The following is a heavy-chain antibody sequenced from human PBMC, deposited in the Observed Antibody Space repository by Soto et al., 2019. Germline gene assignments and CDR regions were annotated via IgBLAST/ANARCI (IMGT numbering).Heavy chain of an antibody. V-gene: IGHV4-39*01. CDR2: IYINGNT. Sequence: PSETLSLTFNVSGVSFTDTRYDRGWLRHPPGKGREWIGTIYINGNTFYNTTLKSQLTISADTYKNLISLGLTSVTAADTAVYYCARQGSYWGQGTLVTVSS. CDR3: ARQGSY. J-gene: IGHJ4*02. CDR1: GVSFTDTRYD.